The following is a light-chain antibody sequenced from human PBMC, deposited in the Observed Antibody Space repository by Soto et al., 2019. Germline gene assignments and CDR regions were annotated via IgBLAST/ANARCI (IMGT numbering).Light chain of an antibody. CDR2: WAS. J-gene: IGKJ2*01. CDR3: QQYFSSPPYT. CDR1: QSVLYSSNNKNY. V-gene: IGKV4-1*01. Sequence: DIVMTQSPDSLAVSLGERATINCKSSQSVLYSSNNKNYLAWYQQKPGQPPKLLIYWASTRESGVPDRFSGSGSVTDFTLTISSLQAEDVAVYCCQQYFSSPPYTFGQGTKLEIK.